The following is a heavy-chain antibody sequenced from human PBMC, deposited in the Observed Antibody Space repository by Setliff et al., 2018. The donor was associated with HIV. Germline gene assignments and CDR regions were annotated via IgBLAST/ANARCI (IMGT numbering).Heavy chain of an antibody. CDR3: TIPASSLAPN. J-gene: IGHJ4*02. CDR1: GGSISSSSYY. Sequence: SETLSLTCTVSGGSISSSSYYWGWIRQPPGKGLEWIGSIYYSGSTYYNPSLQSRVIISVDTSNNQISLKLTSVTAADTAVYYCTIPASSLAPNWGRGTQVTVSS. V-gene: IGHV4-39*01. CDR2: IYYSGST.